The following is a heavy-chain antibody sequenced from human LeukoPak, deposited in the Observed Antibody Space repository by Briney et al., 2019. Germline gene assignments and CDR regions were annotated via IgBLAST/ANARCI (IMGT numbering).Heavy chain of an antibody. V-gene: IGHV3-30*04. D-gene: IGHD3-22*01. CDR1: GFTFSSYA. CDR2: ISYDGSNK. Sequence: GRSLRLSCAASGFTFSSYAMHWVRQAPGKGLEWVAVISYDGSNKYYADSVKGRFTISRDNSKNTLYLQMNSLRAEDTAVYYCARDLRYYDSSGYYYYYGMDVRGQGTTVTVSS. J-gene: IGHJ6*02. CDR3: ARDLRYYDSSGYYYYYGMDV.